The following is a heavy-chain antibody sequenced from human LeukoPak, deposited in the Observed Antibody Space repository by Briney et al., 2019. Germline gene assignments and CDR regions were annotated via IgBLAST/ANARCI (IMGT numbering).Heavy chain of an antibody. V-gene: IGHV1-69*13. CDR3: ARAGGAAAGNWHYYYYGMDV. CDR2: LIPIFGTP. J-gene: IGHJ6*02. Sequence: SVKVSCKPSGGTFSRYAISWVRQAPGQGLEWMGGLIPIFGTPNYAQKFQGRVTITADESTSTAYMELSSLRSEDTAVYYCARAGGAAAGNWHYYYYGMDVWGQGTTVTVSS. CDR1: GGTFSRYA. D-gene: IGHD6-13*01.